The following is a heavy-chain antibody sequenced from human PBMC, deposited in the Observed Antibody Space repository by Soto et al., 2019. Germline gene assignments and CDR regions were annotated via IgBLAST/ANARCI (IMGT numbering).Heavy chain of an antibody. V-gene: IGHV4-39*01. J-gene: IGHJ6*02. CDR1: GGSISSSSYY. CDR3: ASVDYGDYVSYYYYYGMDV. Sequence: SETLSLTCTVSGGSISSSSYYWGWIRQPPGKGLEWIGRIYYSGSTDYNPSLKSRVTIYVATSKNQLSLKLSSVTAADTSVYYCASVDYGDYVSYYYYYGMDVWGQGTTVTVSS. CDR2: IYYSGST. D-gene: IGHD4-17*01.